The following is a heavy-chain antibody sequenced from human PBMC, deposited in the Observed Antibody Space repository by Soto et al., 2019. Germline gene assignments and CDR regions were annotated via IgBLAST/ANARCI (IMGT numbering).Heavy chain of an antibody. J-gene: IGHJ4*02. CDR3: ARHTPAISISDH. Sequence: SETLSLTCTVSGGSISSSSYYWGWIRQPPGKGLEWIGSIYYSGSTYYNPSLKSRVTISVDTSKNQFSLKLSSVTAADAAVYYCARHTPAISISDHWGQGTLVTVSS. CDR1: GGSISSSSYY. CDR2: IYYSGST. V-gene: IGHV4-39*01. D-gene: IGHD2-15*01.